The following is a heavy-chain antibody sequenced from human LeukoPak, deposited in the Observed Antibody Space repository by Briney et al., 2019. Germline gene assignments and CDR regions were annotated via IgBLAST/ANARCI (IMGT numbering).Heavy chain of an antibody. D-gene: IGHD3-9*01. CDR2: IIPIFGTA. J-gene: IGHJ6*02. V-gene: IGHV1-69*01. CDR3: ARYENHYDINYYGMDV. Sequence: SVKVSCKASGGTFSSYAISWVRQAPGQGLEWMGGIIPIFGTANYAQKFQGRVTITADESTSTAYVELSSLRSEDTAVYYCARYENHYDINYYGMDVWGQGTTVTVSS. CDR1: GGTFSSYA.